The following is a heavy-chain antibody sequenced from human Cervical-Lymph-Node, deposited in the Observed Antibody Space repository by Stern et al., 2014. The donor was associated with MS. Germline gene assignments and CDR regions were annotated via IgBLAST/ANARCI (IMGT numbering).Heavy chain of an antibody. CDR1: GFDLRNYD. D-gene: IGHD5-12*01. CDR2: ITRRGDSI. J-gene: IGHJ4*02. Sequence: VQLVESGGGLVKPGGSLSLTCAVSGFDLRNYDMSWIRQAPGKGLEWISYITRRGDSIFYADSVKGRFSISRDNDKKSLSLQMNSLRAEDTAVYFCARVGGYIGYAMTNFDNWGQGILVAVSS. V-gene: IGHV3-11*01. CDR3: ARVGGYIGYAMTNFDN.